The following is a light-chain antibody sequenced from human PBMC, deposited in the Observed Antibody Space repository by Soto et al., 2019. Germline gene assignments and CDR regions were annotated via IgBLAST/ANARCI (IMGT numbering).Light chain of an antibody. J-gene: IGKJ4*01. CDR2: GAS. Sequence: EIVMTQSPATLSVSPGERATLSCRASQSVSSSLAWYQQKPGQAPRLLIYGASTRAAGIPARFSGSGSGTDFTLTISGLQSEDSAVYYCQQYNDWPPELTFGGGTKVDIK. CDR3: QQYNDWPPELT. CDR1: QSVSSS. V-gene: IGKV3-15*01.